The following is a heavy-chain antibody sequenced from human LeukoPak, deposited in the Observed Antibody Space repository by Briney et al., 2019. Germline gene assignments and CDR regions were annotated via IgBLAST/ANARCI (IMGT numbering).Heavy chain of an antibody. CDR2: ISYDGSNK. Sequence: PGRSLRLSCAASGFTFSGYSLHWVRQAPAKGLEWVAVISYDGSNKYYAESVDGRFTISRDNSKNTLYLRMNSLRPEDTAVYYCARDQYYYDSSGYYSSYYFDYWGQGTLVTVSS. CDR3: ARDQYYYDSSGYYSSYYFDY. D-gene: IGHD3-22*01. J-gene: IGHJ4*02. CDR1: GFTFSGYS. V-gene: IGHV3-30*04.